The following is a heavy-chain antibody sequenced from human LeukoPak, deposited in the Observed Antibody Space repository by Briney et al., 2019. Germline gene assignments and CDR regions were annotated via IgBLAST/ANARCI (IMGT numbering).Heavy chain of an antibody. Sequence: SETLSLTCTASGGSISSYYWSWIRQPPGKGLEWIGYIYYSGSTNYNPSLKSRVTISVDTSKNQFSLKLSSVTAADTAVYYCARRGDGYNSFDYWGQGTLVTVSS. CDR1: GGSISSYY. CDR2: IYYSGST. D-gene: IGHD5-24*01. V-gene: IGHV4-59*08. J-gene: IGHJ4*02. CDR3: ARRGDGYNSFDY.